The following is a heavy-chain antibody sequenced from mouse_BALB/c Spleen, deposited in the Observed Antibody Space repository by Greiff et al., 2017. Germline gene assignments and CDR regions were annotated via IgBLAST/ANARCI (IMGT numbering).Heavy chain of an antibody. CDR2: INSNGGST. Sequence: EVHLVESGGGLVQPGGSLKLSCAASGFTFSSYGMSWVRQTPDKRLELVATINSNGGSTYYPDSVKGRFTISRDNAKNTLYLQMSSLKSEDTAMYYCARSITTATIAYWGQGTLVTVSA. CDR3: ARSITTATIAY. J-gene: IGHJ3*01. V-gene: IGHV5-6-3*01. D-gene: IGHD1-2*01. CDR1: GFTFSSYG.